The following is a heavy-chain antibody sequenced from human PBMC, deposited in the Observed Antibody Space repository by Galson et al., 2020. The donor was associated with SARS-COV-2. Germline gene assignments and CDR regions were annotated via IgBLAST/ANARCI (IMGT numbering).Heavy chain of an antibody. CDR2: IYYSGST. J-gene: IGHJ3*02. Sequence: SETLSLTCTVSGGSISTAGYSWSWLRQHPGTGLEWLGYIYYSGSTYYNPSLKSRVTISGDRSKNQFSLRLSSVTAADTAVYYCASLHYGEDAPEAFDIWGPGTRVT. D-gene: IGHD4-17*01. CDR3: ASLHYGEDAPEAFDI. CDR1: GGSISTAGYS. V-gene: IGHV4-30-2*01.